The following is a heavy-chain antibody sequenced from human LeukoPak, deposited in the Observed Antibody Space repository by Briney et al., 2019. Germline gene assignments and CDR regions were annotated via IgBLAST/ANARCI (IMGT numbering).Heavy chain of an antibody. V-gene: IGHV1-8*01. D-gene: IGHD2-8*02. CDR2: MNPNSGNT. CDR1: GYTFTSYD. Sequence: GASVKVSCKASGYTFTSYDMNWVRQATGQGLEWMGWMNPNSGNTGYAQKFQGRVTMTRNTSISTAYMELSSLRSEDTAVYYCARGLLNLRLFWSSNWLDPSVQGTLVTVSS. J-gene: IGHJ5*02. CDR3: ARGLLNLRLFWSSNWLDP.